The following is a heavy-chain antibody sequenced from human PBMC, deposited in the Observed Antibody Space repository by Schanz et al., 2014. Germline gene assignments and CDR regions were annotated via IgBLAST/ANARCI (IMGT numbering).Heavy chain of an antibody. CDR2: ISSSSSTI. CDR3: ARDLPRTFLFDY. Sequence: VQLVESGGGVVQPGRSLRLSCAASGFNFGSHGMHWVRQAPGKGLEWVAYISSSSSTIHYADSVKGRFTISRDNAKNSLYLQMDSLRAEDTAVYYCARDLPRTFLFDYWGQGTLVTVSS. V-gene: IGHV3-48*01. J-gene: IGHJ4*02. CDR1: GFNFGSHG.